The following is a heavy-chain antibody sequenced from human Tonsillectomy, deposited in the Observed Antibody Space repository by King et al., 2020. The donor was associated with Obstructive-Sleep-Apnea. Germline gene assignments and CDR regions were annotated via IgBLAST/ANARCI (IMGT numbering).Heavy chain of an antibody. CDR2: ISTSSATI. V-gene: IGHV3-48*04. CDR1: GFTFSRHS. CDR3: ARDHYADYLSYYDGMDV. Sequence: VQLVESGGGLVQPGGSLRLSCAASGFTFSRHSMNWVRQAPGKGLEWVSYISTSSATIYYADSVRGRFTISRDNAKNSMYLQMSSLRAEDSAVYYCARDHYADYLSYYDGMDVWGPGTTVTVSS. J-gene: IGHJ6*02. D-gene: IGHD4-17*01.